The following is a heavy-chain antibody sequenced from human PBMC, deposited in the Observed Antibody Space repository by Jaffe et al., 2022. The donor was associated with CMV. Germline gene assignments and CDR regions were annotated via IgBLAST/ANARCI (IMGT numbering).Heavy chain of an antibody. J-gene: IGHJ4*02. CDR3: TRRALYYYDSSGYSVFDY. D-gene: IGHD3-22*01. Sequence: EVQLVESGGGLVQPGRSLRLSCTASGFTFGDYAMSWVRQAPGKGLEWVGFIRSKAYGGTTEYAASVKGRFTISRDDSKSIAYLQMNSLKTEDTAVYYCTRRALYYYDSSGYSVFDYWGQGTLVTVSS. V-gene: IGHV3-49*04. CDR2: IRSKAYGGTT. CDR1: GFTFGDYA.